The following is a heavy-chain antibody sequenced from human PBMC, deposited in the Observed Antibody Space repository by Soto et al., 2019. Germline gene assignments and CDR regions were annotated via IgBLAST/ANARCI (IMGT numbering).Heavy chain of an antibody. Sequence: GGSLRLSCVASGFTFNNYWMGWVRQAPGKGLEWVANIKEDGSEKYYVDSAKGRFTISRDNAKNSLYLQMNSLRAADTAVYYCARGGLYCSSTSCYALNRYNWFDPWGQGTLVTVSS. V-gene: IGHV3-7*01. D-gene: IGHD2-2*01. CDR3: ARGGLYCSSTSCYALNRYNWFDP. CDR1: GFTFNNYW. J-gene: IGHJ5*02. CDR2: IKEDGSEK.